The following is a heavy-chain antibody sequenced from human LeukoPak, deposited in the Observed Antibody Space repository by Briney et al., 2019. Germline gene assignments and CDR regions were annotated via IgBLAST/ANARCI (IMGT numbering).Heavy chain of an antibody. V-gene: IGHV3-11*01. CDR2: INVGGTNT. CDR3: ATDGAGFDT. Sequence: PERPLRLSCAASGFTFNDYYMSWVRQAPGKGLEWLSYINVGGTNTHYADSVKGRFTISRDNAKKSLYLEMNNLRAEDTAVYYCATDGAGFDTWGQGVLVTVSS. J-gene: IGHJ5*02. CDR1: GFTFNDYY.